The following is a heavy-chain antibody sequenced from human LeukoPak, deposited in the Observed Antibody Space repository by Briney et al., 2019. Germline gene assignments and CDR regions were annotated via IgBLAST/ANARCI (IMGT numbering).Heavy chain of an antibody. CDR3: AKAGPHRYGDWFDP. CDR2: SSGGSEFI. Sequence: GGSLRLSCAASGFTLSHSAMSWVRQAPGKGLEWVASSSGGSEFIYYADSVKGRFTISRDNSKNMLYLQLNSLRAEDTALYCCAKAGPHRYGDWFDPWGQGTLVTVSS. CDR1: GFTLSHSA. J-gene: IGHJ5*02. D-gene: IGHD4/OR15-4a*01. V-gene: IGHV3-23*01.